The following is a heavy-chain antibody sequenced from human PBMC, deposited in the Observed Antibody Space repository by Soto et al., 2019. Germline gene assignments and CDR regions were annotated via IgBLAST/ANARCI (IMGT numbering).Heavy chain of an antibody. D-gene: IGHD2-15*01. V-gene: IGHV1-69*02. CDR1: GGTFSSYT. Sequence: VKVSCKASGGTFSSYTISWVRQAPGQGLEWMGRIIPILGIANYAQKFQGRVTITADKSTSTAYMELSSLRSEDTAVYYCARGGYCSGGSCYRITPGEYFQHWGQGTLVTVSS. J-gene: IGHJ1*01. CDR3: ARGGYCSGGSCYRITPGEYFQH. CDR2: IIPILGIA.